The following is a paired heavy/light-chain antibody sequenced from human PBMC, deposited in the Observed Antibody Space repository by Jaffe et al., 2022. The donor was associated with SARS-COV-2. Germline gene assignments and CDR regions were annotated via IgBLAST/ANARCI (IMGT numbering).Light chain of an antibody. Sequence: QSVLTQPPSASGTPGQRVTISCSGSSSNIGSNYVYWYQQLPGTAPKLLIYRNNQRPSGVPDRFSGSKSGTSASLAISGLRSEDEADYYCAAWDDSLSGSVVFGGGTKLTVL. CDR3: AAWDDSLSGSVV. J-gene: IGLJ2*01. CDR1: SSNIGSNY. V-gene: IGLV1-47*01. CDR2: RNN.
Heavy chain of an antibody. CDR2: IYYSGST. D-gene: IGHD3-9*01. CDR1: GGSISSSSYY. V-gene: IGHV4-39*01. CDR3: ASVYYDILTAPLPFDI. J-gene: IGHJ3*02. Sequence: QLQLQESGPGLVKPSETLSLTCTVSGGSISSSSYYWGWIRQPPGKGLEWIGSIYYSGSTYYNPSLKSRVTISVDTSKNQFSLKLSSVTAADTAVYYCASVYYDILTAPLPFDIWGQGTMVTVSS.